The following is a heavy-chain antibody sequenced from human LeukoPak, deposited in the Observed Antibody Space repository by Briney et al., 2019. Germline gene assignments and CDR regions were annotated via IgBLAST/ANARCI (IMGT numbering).Heavy chain of an antibody. CDR1: GGSISDYY. CDR3: ARALSRGYSYGTLAY. J-gene: IGHJ4*02. Sequence: SETLSLTCTVSGGSISDYYWSWIRQPPGKGLEWIGYICYSGSTNYNPSLKSRVTISVDTSKNQFSLRLRSVTAADTAVYYCARALSRGYSYGTLAYWGQGTLVTVSS. V-gene: IGHV4-59*01. CDR2: ICYSGST. D-gene: IGHD5-18*01.